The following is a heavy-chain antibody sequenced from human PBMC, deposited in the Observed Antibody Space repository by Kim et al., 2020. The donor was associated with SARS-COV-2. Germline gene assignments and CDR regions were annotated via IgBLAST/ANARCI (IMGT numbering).Heavy chain of an antibody. CDR2: T. Sequence: TYYAASVKGRFTISRDNSKNTLYLQMNSLRAEDTAVYYCAKDISYYYMDVWGKGTTVTVSS. V-gene: IGHV3-23*01. J-gene: IGHJ6*03. D-gene: IGHD1-20*01. CDR3: AKDISYYYMDV.